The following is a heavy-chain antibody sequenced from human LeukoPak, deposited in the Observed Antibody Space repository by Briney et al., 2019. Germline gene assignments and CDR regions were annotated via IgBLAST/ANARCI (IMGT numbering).Heavy chain of an antibody. CDR1: GDSISSSSFY. V-gene: IGHV4-39*07. Sequence: SETLSLTCTVSGDSISSSSFYWGWIRQPPGKGLEWIGTIYYTGSTYYNPSLKSRVTISVDTSKNQFSLKLSSVTAADTAVYYCARGVRGDGYNFYYWGQGTLVTVSS. CDR3: ARGVRGDGYNFYY. J-gene: IGHJ4*02. CDR2: IYYTGST. D-gene: IGHD5-24*01.